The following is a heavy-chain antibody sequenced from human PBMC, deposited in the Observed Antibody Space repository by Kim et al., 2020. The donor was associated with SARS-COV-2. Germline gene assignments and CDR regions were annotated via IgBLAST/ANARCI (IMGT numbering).Heavy chain of an antibody. J-gene: IGHJ6*02. CDR2: ISAYNGNT. V-gene: IGHV1-18*01. Sequence: ASVKVSCKASGYTFTSYGISWVRQAPGQGLEWMGWISAYNGNTNYAQKLQGRVTMTTDTSTSTAYMELRSLRSDDTAVYYCARGETGDYYYYYGMDVWGQRTTVTVSS. CDR3: ARGETGDYYYYYGMDV. CDR1: GYTFTSYG.